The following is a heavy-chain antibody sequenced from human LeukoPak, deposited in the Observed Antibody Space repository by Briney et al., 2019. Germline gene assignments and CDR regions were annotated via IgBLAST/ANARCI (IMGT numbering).Heavy chain of an antibody. D-gene: IGHD4-23*01. CDR1: GGSFSGYY. CDR2: INHSGGT. CDR3: ARVGRMTTVVIRSFDI. J-gene: IGHJ3*02. Sequence: SETLSLTCAVCGGSFSGYYWSWIRQPPEKGLEWIGEINHSGGTNYNPSLKSRVTISVDTSKNQFYLKLSSVTAADTAVYYCARVGRMTTVVIRSFDIWGQGTMVTVSS. V-gene: IGHV4-34*01.